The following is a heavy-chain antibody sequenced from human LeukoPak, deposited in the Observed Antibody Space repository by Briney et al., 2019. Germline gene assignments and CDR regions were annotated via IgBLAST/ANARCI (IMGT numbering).Heavy chain of an antibody. J-gene: IGHJ4*02. D-gene: IGHD5-18*01. Sequence: PSETLSLTCAVFGGSFSDYYWTWIRQPPGKGLEWIGEINHSGSTNYNPSLKSRVTISVDTSNNQFSLRLMSVTAADTAVYYCARGRRNRGRGAWIKVWSLQFDKWGQGTLVTVSS. V-gene: IGHV4-34*01. CDR3: ARGRRNRGRGAWIKVWSLQFDK. CDR2: INHSGST. CDR1: GGSFSDYY.